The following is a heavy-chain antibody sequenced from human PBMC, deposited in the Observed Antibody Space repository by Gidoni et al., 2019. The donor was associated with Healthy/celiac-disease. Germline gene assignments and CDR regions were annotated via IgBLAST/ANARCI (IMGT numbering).Heavy chain of an antibody. CDR3: AKDGTYFDWLGYFDY. V-gene: IGHV3-30*18. Sequence: QVQLVESGGGVVQPGRSLRLSCAASGFTFSSYGMHWVRQAPGKGLEWVAVISYDGSNKYYADSGKGRFTISRDNSKNTLYLQMNSLRAEDTAVYYCAKDGTYFDWLGYFDYWGQGTLVTVSS. J-gene: IGHJ4*02. CDR1: GFTFSSYG. D-gene: IGHD3-9*01. CDR2: ISYDGSNK.